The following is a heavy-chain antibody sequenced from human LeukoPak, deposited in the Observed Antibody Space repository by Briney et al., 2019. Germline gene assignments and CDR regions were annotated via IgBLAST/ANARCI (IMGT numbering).Heavy chain of an antibody. CDR3: ASAAGPYYYYYGMDV. D-gene: IGHD6-13*01. CDR2: INAGNGST. J-gene: IGHJ6*02. V-gene: IGHV1-3*01. CDR1: GYTFTSYA. Sequence: GASVKVSYKASGYTFTSYAMHWVRQAPGQRLEWMGWINAGNGSTKYSQKFQGRVTITRDTSASTAYMELSSLRSEDTAVYYCASAAGPYYYYYGMDVWGQGTTVTVSS.